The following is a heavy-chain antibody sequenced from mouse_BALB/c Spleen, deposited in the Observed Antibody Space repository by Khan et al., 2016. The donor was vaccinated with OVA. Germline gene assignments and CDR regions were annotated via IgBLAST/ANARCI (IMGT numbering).Heavy chain of an antibody. CDR1: GFTFSDYY. J-gene: IGHJ3*01. V-gene: IGHV5-4*02. CDR3: VRGYYGDPVAY. D-gene: IGHD2-13*01. CDR2: ISDGGSYT. Sequence: EVELVESGGGLVKPGGSLTLSCAASGFTFSDYYMYWVRQTPEKRLEWVATISDGGSYTYYPDSVKGRFTISRDDAENNLYLHMGSLKADDTAMYYCVRGYYGDPVAYWGQGTLVTVSA.